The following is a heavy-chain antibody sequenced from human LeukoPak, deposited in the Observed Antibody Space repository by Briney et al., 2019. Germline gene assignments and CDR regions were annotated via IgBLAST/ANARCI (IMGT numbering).Heavy chain of an antibody. J-gene: IGHJ4*02. V-gene: IGHV3-48*01. CDR1: GFTFSSYA. CDR3: ARDQRAVAGRFNY. CDR2: ISGSSSTI. D-gene: IGHD6-19*01. Sequence: GGSLRLSCAASGFTFSSYAMSWVRQAPGKGLEWVSAISGSSSTIYYADSVKGRFTISRDNAKNSLYLQMNSLRAEDTAVYYCARDQRAVAGRFNYWGQGTLVTVSS.